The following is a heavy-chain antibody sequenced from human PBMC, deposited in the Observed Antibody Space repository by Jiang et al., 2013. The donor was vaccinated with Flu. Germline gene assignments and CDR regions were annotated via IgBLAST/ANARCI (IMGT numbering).Heavy chain of an antibody. CDR2: IDPKSGGT. CDR3: TRGASVSSTGWYRRWFDP. Sequence: SGAEVKKPGASVKVSCKASGYTFTGYYLHWVRQAPGQGLEWVGWIDPKSGGTKYAQKFQGWVTMTRDTAISTAYMELSRLKSDDTALYYCTRGASVSSTGWYRRWFDPWGQGILVTVSS. V-gene: IGHV1-2*04. CDR1: GYTFTGYY. J-gene: IGHJ5*02. D-gene: IGHD6-19*01.